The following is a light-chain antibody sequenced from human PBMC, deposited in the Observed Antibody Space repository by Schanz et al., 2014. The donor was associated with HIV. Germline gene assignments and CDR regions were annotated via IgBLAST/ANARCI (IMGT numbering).Light chain of an antibody. CDR1: QSVNNY. CDR3: QQYGSSPWM. CDR2: DTS. J-gene: IGKJ1*01. Sequence: EIVLTQSPATLSLSPGERATLSCRASQSVNNYVAWYQQKPGQAPKLLIYDTSTRATGVPARFSGSGSGTDFTLTISRLEPEDFAVYYCQQYGSSPWMFGQGTKVEIK. V-gene: IGKV3-20*01.